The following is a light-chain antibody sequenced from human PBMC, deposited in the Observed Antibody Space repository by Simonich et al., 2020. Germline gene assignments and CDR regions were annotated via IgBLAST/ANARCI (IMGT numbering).Light chain of an antibody. V-gene: IGKV4-1*01. J-gene: IGKJ1*01. CDR1: QSVLYSSNNKNY. CDR2: WAS. CDR3: QQYYSTPRT. Sequence: IVMPQSPDSLAVSLGERATLNCKSSQSVLYSSNNKNYLAWYQQKPGQPPKLLIYWASTREPGVPDRFSGSGSGTDFTLTISSLQAEDVAVYYCQQYYSTPRTFGQGTKVEIK.